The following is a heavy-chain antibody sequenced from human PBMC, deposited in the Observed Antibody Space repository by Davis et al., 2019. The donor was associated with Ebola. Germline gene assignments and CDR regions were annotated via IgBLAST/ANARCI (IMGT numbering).Heavy chain of an antibody. CDR2: IYTGDSDT. Sequence: GESLKISCKGSGYGFTNYWIGWVRQMPGKGLEWMGIIYTGDSDTRYSPSFRGQVTISADKSTKTAFLVWTGLKASDTAMYYCASLRRTITGMDDAFDIWGQGTMVTVSS. D-gene: IGHD2-8*02. CDR3: ASLRRTITGMDDAFDI. V-gene: IGHV5-51*01. J-gene: IGHJ3*02. CDR1: GYGFTNYW.